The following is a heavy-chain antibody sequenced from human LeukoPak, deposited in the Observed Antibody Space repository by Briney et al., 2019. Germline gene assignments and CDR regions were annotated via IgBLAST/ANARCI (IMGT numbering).Heavy chain of an antibody. V-gene: IGHV4-59*08. CDR2: IYHSGNT. J-gene: IGHJ4*02. CDR1: GGSIRSYF. CDR3: ARPHPLYGAGSFAF. Sequence: SETLSLTCSVSGGSIRSYFWSWIRQALGKGLEWIGHIYHSGNTNYNPSLKSRVTMSIDTSNSQLSLKLSSVTAADTAVYYCARPHPLYGAGSFAFWGQGNLVIVSS. D-gene: IGHD3-10*01.